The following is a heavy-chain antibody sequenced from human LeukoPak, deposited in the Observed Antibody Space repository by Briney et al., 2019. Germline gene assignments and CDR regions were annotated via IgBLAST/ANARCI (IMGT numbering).Heavy chain of an antibody. J-gene: IGHJ3*02. CDR2: ISWNSGSI. Sequence: GGSLRLSCAASGFTFDDYAMHWVRQAPGKGPEWVSGISWNSGSIGYADSVKGRFTISRDNAKNSLYLQMNSLRAEDTALYYCAKEVDTAMVTHGPGAFDIWGQGTMVTVSS. CDR1: GFTFDDYA. CDR3: AKEVDTAMVTHGPGAFDI. D-gene: IGHD5-18*01. V-gene: IGHV3-9*01.